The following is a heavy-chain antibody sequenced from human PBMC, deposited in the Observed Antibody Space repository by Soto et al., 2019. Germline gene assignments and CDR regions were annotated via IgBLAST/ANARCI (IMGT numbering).Heavy chain of an antibody. CDR1: GGSISSGGFY. D-gene: IGHD6-13*01. V-gene: IGHV4-31*03. CDR2: IYCSGST. J-gene: IGHJ4*02. CDR3: ERVRAAAGRDFDY. Sequence: SLSLTCTVCGGSISSGGFYWSWIRQHPGKGLEWIGYIYCSGSTYYNPSLKSRVTISVDTSKNQFSLKLSSVTAADTAVYYCERVRAAAGRDFDYWGQGTLVTVSS.